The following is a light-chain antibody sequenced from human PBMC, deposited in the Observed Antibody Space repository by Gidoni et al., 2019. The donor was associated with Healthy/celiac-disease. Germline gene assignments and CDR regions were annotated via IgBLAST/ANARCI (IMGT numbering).Light chain of an antibody. J-gene: IGKJ1*01. V-gene: IGKV3-20*01. Sequence: EIVLTQSAGTLSLSPGERATLSCSDSQSVSNSYLAWYQQKPRQAARLLIYGASSRATGVPERFSGSGSGTEFTLPISSLQPEDFAVYYCQQYGSSPSAFGQGTKVEIK. CDR1: QSVSNSY. CDR2: GAS. CDR3: QQYGSSPSA.